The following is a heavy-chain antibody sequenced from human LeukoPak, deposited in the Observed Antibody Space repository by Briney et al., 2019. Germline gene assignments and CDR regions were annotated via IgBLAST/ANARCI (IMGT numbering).Heavy chain of an antibody. Sequence: ASVKVSYKASGGTFSSYAISWVRQAPGQGLEWMGGIIPIFGTANYPQKFQGRVTITADESTSTAYMELSSLRSEDTAVYYCVWFGESKVGYWGQGTLVTVSS. J-gene: IGHJ4*02. CDR2: IIPIFGTA. V-gene: IGHV1-69*13. CDR3: VWFGESKVGY. D-gene: IGHD3-10*01. CDR1: GGTFSSYA.